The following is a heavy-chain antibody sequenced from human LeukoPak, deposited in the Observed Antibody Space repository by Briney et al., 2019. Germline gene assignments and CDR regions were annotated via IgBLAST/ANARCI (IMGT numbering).Heavy chain of an antibody. CDR2: ISYDGSNK. J-gene: IGHJ4*02. D-gene: IGHD4-17*01. V-gene: IGHV3-30*18. CDR1: GFTFSSYG. Sequence: PGGSLRLSCAASGFTFSSYGMHWVRQAPGKGLEWVAVISYDGSNKYYADSVKGRFTISRDNSKNTLYLQMNSLRAEDTAVYYCAKDTVGLLASDYWGRGTLVTVSS. CDR3: AKDTVGLLASDY.